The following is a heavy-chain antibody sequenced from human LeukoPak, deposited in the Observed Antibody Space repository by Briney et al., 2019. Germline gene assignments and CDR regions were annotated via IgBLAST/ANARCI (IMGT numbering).Heavy chain of an antibody. CDR1: GFTFSNAW. Sequence: GGSLRLSCAGSGFTFSNAWMNWVRHAPGKGLEWVGRIKSKANGGTIDYAAPVTGRFTISRDDSKNTLSLQMDSLKIEDTAVYYCATGWYFDFWGRGTLVTVSS. CDR3: ATGWYFDF. J-gene: IGHJ2*01. CDR2: IKSKANGGTI. V-gene: IGHV3-15*01.